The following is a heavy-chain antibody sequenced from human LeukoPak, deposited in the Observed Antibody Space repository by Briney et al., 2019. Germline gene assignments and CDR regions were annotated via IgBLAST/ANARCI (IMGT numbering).Heavy chain of an antibody. CDR2: IYSSDST. Sequence: WVSVIYSSDSTYYADSVKGRFTISRDNSKNTLYLQMNSLRAEDTAVYYCARGRLGGHFDYWGQGTLVTVSS. D-gene: IGHD4-23*01. J-gene: IGHJ4*02. V-gene: IGHV3-53*01. CDR3: ARGRLGGHFDY.